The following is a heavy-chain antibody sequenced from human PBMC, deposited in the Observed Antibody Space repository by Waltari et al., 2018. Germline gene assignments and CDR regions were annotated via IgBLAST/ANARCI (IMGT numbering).Heavy chain of an antibody. CDR3: AKDETGLLLLVFDS. V-gene: IGHV3-23*01. J-gene: IGHJ4*02. CDR1: VLALGIDA. CDR2: LSDSGKHT. Sequence: EVQLMESGGGLVQPGGSLRLSCAASVLALGIDAMSWVRQVPGKGLEWVSDLSDSGKHTYYEDSVKGRFTISRDNSKNTLYLQMNSLTVEDTAVYYCAKDETGLLLLVFDSWGPGTLVTVSS. D-gene: IGHD3-10*01.